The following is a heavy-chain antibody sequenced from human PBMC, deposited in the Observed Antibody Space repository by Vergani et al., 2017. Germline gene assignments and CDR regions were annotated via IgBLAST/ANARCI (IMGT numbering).Heavy chain of an antibody. D-gene: IGHD3-16*01. CDR1: GGSISSGSYY. V-gene: IGHV4-61*02. Sequence: QVQLQESGPGLVKPSQTLSLTCTVSGGSISSGSYYWSWIRQPAGKGLEWIGSIYNSGNGDSSSSLKSRVTISADTSKNQFSLRLTSVTAADTAVYYCASGKYYSDSTSHFRGRYFDVWGRGTLVTVPS. J-gene: IGHJ2*01. CDR2: IYNSGNG. CDR3: ASGKYYSDSTSHFRGRYFDV.